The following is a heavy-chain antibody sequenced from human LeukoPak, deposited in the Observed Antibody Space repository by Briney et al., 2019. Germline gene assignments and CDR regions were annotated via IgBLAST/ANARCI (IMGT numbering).Heavy chain of an antibody. Sequence: GESLKISCKGSGYSFTRHWIGWVRQMSGKNRQWIGIIYPGAYDNKYSPSSQSQVTISADKSISTAYLQWSSLKASDTAMYYCARLSFGGTYFDYWGQGTLVTVSS. V-gene: IGHV5-51*01. CDR3: ARLSFGGTYFDY. J-gene: IGHJ4*02. CDR2: IYPGAYDN. CDR1: GYSFTRHW. D-gene: IGHD3-16*01.